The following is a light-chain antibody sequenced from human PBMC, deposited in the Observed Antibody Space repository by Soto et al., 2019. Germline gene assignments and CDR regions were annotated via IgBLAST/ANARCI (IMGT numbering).Light chain of an antibody. CDR2: GAS. V-gene: IGKV3-15*01. CDR1: QSVSSN. Sequence: EIEMTQSPATLSVSPGERATLSCRASQSVSSNLVWYQQKPGQAPRLLIYGASTRATGIPARFSGSGSGTEFTRTISSLQSEDFAVYYCQHHNTWLWTFGQGTKVEIK. CDR3: QHHNTWLWT. J-gene: IGKJ1*01.